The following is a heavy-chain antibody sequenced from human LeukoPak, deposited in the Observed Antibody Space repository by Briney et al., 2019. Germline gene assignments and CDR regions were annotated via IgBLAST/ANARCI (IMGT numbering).Heavy chain of an antibody. CDR3: ARHKLRFGLTSLDY. V-gene: IGHV4-59*08. Sequence: PSETLSLTCTVSGGSISSYYWSWIRQPPGKGLEWIGYIYYSGSTNYNPSLKSRVTISVDTSKNQFSLKLSSVTAADTAVYYCARHKLRFGLTSLDYWGQGTLVTVSS. CDR2: IYYSGST. CDR1: GGSISSYY. J-gene: IGHJ4*02. D-gene: IGHD5-12*01.